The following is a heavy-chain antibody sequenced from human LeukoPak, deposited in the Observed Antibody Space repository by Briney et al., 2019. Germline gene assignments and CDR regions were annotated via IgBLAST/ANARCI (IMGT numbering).Heavy chain of an antibody. V-gene: IGHV1-46*03. D-gene: IGHD3-22*01. J-gene: IGHJ3*01. CDR3: AFGGSVVAATTRITMIVVVTGVDAFDF. CDR1: GYTFTSYY. CDR2: INPSVGST. Sequence: ASVKVSCKASGYTFTSYYMHWVRQAPGEGREWMGIINPSVGSTSYAQKCQGRVTMTRDTSTSTVYMELSSRRSEDTAVYYCAFGGSVVAATTRITMIVVVTGVDAFDFWGQGTMVTVYS.